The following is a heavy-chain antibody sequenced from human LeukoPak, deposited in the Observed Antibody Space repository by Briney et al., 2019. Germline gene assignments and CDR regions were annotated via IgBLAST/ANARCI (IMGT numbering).Heavy chain of an antibody. D-gene: IGHD3-9*01. V-gene: IGHV1-18*01. J-gene: IGHJ3*02. CDR2: ISAYNGNT. CDR3: PRDLFNTVVRYFDWLPYT. CDR1: GYTFTSYG. Sequence: ASVKVSCKASGYTFTSYGISWVRQAPGQGLEWMGWISAYNGNTNYAQKLQGRVTMTTDTSTSTAYMELRSLRSDDTAVYYCPRDLFNTVVRYFDWLPYTWGQGTMVTVSS.